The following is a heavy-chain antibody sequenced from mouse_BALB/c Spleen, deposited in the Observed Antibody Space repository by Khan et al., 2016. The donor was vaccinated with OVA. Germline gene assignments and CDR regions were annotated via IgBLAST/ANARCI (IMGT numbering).Heavy chain of an antibody. J-gene: IGHJ4*01. CDR3: ARPPYFSYTLDY. CDR1: GYTFTNYG. D-gene: IGHD2-10*01. V-gene: IGHV9-3-1*01. CDR2: INTYTGEP. Sequence: QIQLVQSGPELKKPGETVKISCKASGYTFTNYGMNWVKQSPGKDLKWMGWINTYTGEPTYADDFKGRFAFSLETSASTAYLQINNLKNEDTATDFCARPPYFSYTLDYWGQGTSVTVSS.